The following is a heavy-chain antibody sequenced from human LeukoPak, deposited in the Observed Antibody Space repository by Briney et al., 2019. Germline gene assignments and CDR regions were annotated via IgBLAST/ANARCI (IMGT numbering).Heavy chain of an antibody. CDR3: ARDGDTVLTRGYYYYMDV. CDR2: ISGAGDNT. CDR1: GFTFRMYA. J-gene: IGHJ6*03. V-gene: IGHV3-23*01. D-gene: IGHD4-23*01. Sequence: GGSLRLSCAASGFTFRMYAMSWVRQAPGKGLEWVSTISGAGDNTYYADSVKGRFTISRDNAKKSLYLQMNSLRAEDTAVYYCARDGDTVLTRGYYYYMDVWGKGTTVTVSS.